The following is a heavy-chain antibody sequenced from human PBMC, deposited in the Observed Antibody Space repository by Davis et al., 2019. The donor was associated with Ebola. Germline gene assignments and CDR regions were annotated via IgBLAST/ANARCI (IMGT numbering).Heavy chain of an antibody. CDR3: ARDFAVFRSSGHLS. Sequence: GESLKISCAASGFTFSSYWMSWVRQAPGKGLEWVANIKQDGSEKYYVDSVKGRFTISRDNAKNSLYLQMNSLRAEDTAVYYCARDFAVFRSSGHLSWGQGTLVTVSS. CDR2: IKQDGSEK. J-gene: IGHJ4*02. V-gene: IGHV3-7*01. CDR1: GFTFSSYW. D-gene: IGHD6-19*01.